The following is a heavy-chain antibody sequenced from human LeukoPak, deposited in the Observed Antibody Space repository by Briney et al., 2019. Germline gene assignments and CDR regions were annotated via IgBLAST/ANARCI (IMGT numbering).Heavy chain of an antibody. V-gene: IGHV4-4*02. D-gene: IGHD1-26*01. CDR1: GGAISSSNR. CDR2: IYHSGST. J-gene: IGHJ4*02. Sequence: SPSGTLSLTCAVSGGAISSSNRWSWVRQPPGKGLEWIGEIYHSGSTNYNPSLKSRVTISVDKSKNQFSLKLSSVTAADTAVYYCARAGGSYLRTHFDYWGQGTLVTVSS. CDR3: ARAGGSYLRTHFDY.